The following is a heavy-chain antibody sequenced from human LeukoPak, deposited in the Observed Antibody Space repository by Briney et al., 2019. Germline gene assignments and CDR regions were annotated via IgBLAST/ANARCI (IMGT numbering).Heavy chain of an antibody. J-gene: IGHJ4*02. Sequence: GRSLRLSCAASGFTFSSYAMNWVRQAPGKGLEWVAFIRYDGSNKYYADSVKGRFTISRDNSKNTLYLQMNSLRAEDTAIYYCARDPTRYLRYGYFDYWGQGAQVTVSS. CDR3: ARDPTRYLRYGYFDY. CDR2: IRYDGSNK. V-gene: IGHV3-33*08. D-gene: IGHD4-17*01. CDR1: GFTFSSYA.